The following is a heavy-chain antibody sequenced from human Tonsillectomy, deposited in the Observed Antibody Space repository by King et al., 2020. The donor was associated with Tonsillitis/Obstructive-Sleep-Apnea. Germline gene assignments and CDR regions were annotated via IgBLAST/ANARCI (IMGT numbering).Heavy chain of an antibody. Sequence: VQLVESGGGVVQPGGSLRLSCAASGFTFDDYAMHWVRQAPGKGLEWVSLISGDGGSTYYADSVKGRFTISRDNSKNSLYLQMNSLRTEDTALYYCAKDGHCSGGSCDGWVYYYYMDVWGKGTTVTVSS. CDR2: ISGDGGST. V-gene: IGHV3-43*02. J-gene: IGHJ6*03. CDR3: AKDGHCSGGSCDGWVYYYYMDV. D-gene: IGHD2-15*01. CDR1: GFTFDDYA.